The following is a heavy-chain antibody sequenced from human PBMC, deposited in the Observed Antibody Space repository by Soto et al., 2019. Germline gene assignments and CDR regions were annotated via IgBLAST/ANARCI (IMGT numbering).Heavy chain of an antibody. J-gene: IGHJ2*01. CDR2: IYYIGGT. CDR1: GGSISSYY. D-gene: IGHD4-17*01. V-gene: IGHV4-59*01. Sequence: QVQLQESGPGLVKPSETLSLTCTVSGGSISSYYWSWIRQPPGKGLEWIGYIYYIGGTNYNPSLKSRVTISVDTSKNQFSLKLSSVTAADTAVYYCARDGMEPDSGGFDLWGRGTLVTVSS. CDR3: ARDGMEPDSGGFDL.